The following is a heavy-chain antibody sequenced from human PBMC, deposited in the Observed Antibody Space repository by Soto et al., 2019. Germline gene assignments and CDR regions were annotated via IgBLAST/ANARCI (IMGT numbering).Heavy chain of an antibody. J-gene: IGHJ4*02. D-gene: IGHD1-1*01. V-gene: IGHV1-69*13. CDR3: ARGPDNEGYFDY. Sequence: SVKVSCKASGCTFSNYSITWVRQAPGQGLEWMGVIILPFGTPNYAQTFQGRATITADESMSTAYMELSGLRSEDTAVYYCARGPDNEGYFDYWGRGTLVTVS. CDR1: GCTFSNYS. CDR2: IILPFGTP.